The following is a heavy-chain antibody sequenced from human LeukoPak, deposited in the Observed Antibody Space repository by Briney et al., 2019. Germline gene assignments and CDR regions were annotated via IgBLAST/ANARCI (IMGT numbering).Heavy chain of an antibody. CDR1: GFTFSSYA. J-gene: IGHJ4*02. V-gene: IGHV3-30-3*01. CDR2: ISDDGTFT. CDR3: TRDPYRDAPDYFDY. D-gene: IGHD1-14*01. Sequence: GRSLRLSCAASGFTFSSYAMHWVRQAPGKGLEWVAVISDDGTFTLYGDSVRGRFTISRDSSRNTLYLQMNSLRPEDTAVYYCTRDPYRDAPDYFDYWGQGTLVTVSS.